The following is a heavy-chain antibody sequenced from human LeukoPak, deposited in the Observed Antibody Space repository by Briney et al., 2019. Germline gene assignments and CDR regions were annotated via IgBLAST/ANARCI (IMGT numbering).Heavy chain of an antibody. CDR3: AELGITMIGGV. D-gene: IGHD3-10*02. V-gene: IGHV3-48*03. CDR2: ISSSGSTI. J-gene: IGHJ6*04. CDR1: GFTFSSYE. Sequence: GVSLRLSCAASGFTFSSYEMNWVRQAPGKGLEWVSYISSSGSTIYYADSVKGRFTISRDNANNSLYLQMNSLRAEDTAVYYCAELGITMIGGVWGKGTTVTISS.